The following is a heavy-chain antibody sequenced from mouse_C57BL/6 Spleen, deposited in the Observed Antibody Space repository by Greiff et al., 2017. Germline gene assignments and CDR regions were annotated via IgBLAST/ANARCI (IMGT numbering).Heavy chain of an antibody. CDR1: GFTFSSYG. CDR2: ISSGGSYT. J-gene: IGHJ1*03. Sequence: EVQLVESGGDLVKPGGSLKLSCAASGFTFSSYGMSWVRQTPDKRLEWVATISSGGSYTYYPDSVKGRFTFSRDDAKNTLYLQMSSLKSEDTAMYYCASPGDLGGDGYFDVWGTGTTVTVSS. CDR3: ASPGDLGGDGYFDV. V-gene: IGHV5-6*01. D-gene: IGHD3-3*01.